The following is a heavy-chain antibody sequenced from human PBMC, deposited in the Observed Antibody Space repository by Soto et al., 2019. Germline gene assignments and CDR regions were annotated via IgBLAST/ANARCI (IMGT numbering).Heavy chain of an antibody. D-gene: IGHD1-26*01. CDR3: AREGGIVGATTVXY. CDR1: GGSISSGDYY. Sequence: SETLSLTCTVSGGSISSGDYYWSWIRQPPGKGLEWIGYIYYSGSTYYNPSLKSRVTISVDTSKNQFSLKLSSVTAADTAVYYCAREGGIVGATTVXYWGQGTLVTVSS. CDR2: IYYSGST. J-gene: IGHJ4*02. V-gene: IGHV4-30-4*01.